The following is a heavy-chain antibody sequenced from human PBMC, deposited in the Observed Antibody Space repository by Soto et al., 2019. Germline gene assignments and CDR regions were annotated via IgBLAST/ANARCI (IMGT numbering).Heavy chain of an antibody. CDR1: GFTLSNAY. CDR2: IKSKSDGGTP. J-gene: IGHJ3*01. V-gene: IGHV3-15*01. D-gene: IGHD3-16*01. CDR3: TTALSIGPV. Sequence: EVQLVESGGGLVKPGGSLRLACSASGFTLSNAYISWVRQAPGTGLQWVGCIKSKSDGGTPDYAPPVKDRFTISTDDSSSTLYLQMNSLKIEDTGVYYCTTALSIGPVWGQGTLVTVSS.